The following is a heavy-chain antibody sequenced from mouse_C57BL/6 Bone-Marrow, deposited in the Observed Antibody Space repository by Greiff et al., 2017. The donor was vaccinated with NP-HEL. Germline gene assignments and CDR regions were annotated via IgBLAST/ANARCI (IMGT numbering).Heavy chain of an antibody. Sequence: EVQLVESGGGLVQPGGSLKLSCAASGFTFSDYGMAWVRQAPRKGPEWVAFISNLAYSIYYADTVTGRFTISRENAKNTLYLEMSSLRSEDTAMYYCARRTAQMHYYAMDYWGQGTSVTVSS. D-gene: IGHD3-2*02. J-gene: IGHJ4*01. CDR1: GFTFSDYG. CDR2: ISNLAYSI. V-gene: IGHV5-15*01. CDR3: ARRTAQMHYYAMDY.